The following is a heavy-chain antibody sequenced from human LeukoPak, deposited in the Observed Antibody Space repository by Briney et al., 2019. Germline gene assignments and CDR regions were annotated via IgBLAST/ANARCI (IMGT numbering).Heavy chain of an antibody. J-gene: IGHJ4*02. V-gene: IGHV3-74*01. Sequence: PGGSLRLSCAASGFTFSSYWMHWVRQAPGKGLVWVSRINSDGSSTSYADSVKGRFTISRDNAKNTLYLQMNSLRAEDTAVYYCARGSPSWEDFDYWGQGTLVTVSS. CDR3: ARGSPSWEDFDY. D-gene: IGHD2-2*01. CDR2: INSDGSST. CDR1: GFTFSSYW.